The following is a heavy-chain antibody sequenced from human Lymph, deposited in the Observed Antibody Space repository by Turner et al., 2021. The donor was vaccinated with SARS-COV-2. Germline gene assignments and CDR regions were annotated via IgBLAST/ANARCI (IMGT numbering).Heavy chain of an antibody. J-gene: IGHJ6*02. CDR3: ARGRYSGGGMDV. CDR2: MNPNSGNT. V-gene: IGHV1-8*01. D-gene: IGHD1-26*01. CDR1: GYTFTSYD. Sequence: QVQLVQSGAGVKKPGASVKVSCKASGYTFTSYDINWVRQATGQGLEWMGWMNPNSGNTGYEQKFQGRVTMTRNISISTAYMELSTLRSEDTAVYYCARGRYSGGGMDVWGQGTTVTVSS.